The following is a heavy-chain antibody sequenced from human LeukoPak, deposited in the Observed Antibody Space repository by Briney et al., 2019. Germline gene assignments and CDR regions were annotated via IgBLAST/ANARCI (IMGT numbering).Heavy chain of an antibody. V-gene: IGHV3-30-3*01. CDR3: ARELPQGGYNLLFDY. CDR1: GFTFSIYA. CDR2: ISYDGSNK. Sequence: GGSLRLSCAASGFTFSIYAMHWVRQAPGKGLEWVAVISYDGSNKYYADSVKGRFTISRDNSKNTLYLQMNSLRAEDTAVYYCARELPQGGYNLLFDYWGQGTLVTVSS. D-gene: IGHD5-24*01. J-gene: IGHJ4*02.